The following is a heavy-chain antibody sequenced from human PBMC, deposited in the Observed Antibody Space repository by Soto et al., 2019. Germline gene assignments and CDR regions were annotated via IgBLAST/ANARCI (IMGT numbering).Heavy chain of an antibody. J-gene: IGHJ4*02. CDR2: IFPSGTT. V-gene: IGHV4-30-2*01. Sequence: SETLSLTCGFSVVSLSGATYSWNWIRQPPGKGLEWIGYIFPSGTTYYNPSLKSRVTISIDVSKNQFSLSLRSLTAADTAVYYCARSREFDYWSQGTLFTVSS. CDR3: ARSREFDY. CDR1: VVSLSGATYS.